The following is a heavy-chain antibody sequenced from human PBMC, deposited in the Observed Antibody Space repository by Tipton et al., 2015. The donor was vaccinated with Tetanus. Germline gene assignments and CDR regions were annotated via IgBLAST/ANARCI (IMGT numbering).Heavy chain of an antibody. J-gene: IGHJ6*02. D-gene: IGHD3-10*01. V-gene: IGHV1-2*04. CDR3: ARDHLLGFGSFYYYYGMDV. CDR2: INPNSGGT. CDR1: GYTFTGYY. Sequence: QVQLVQSGAEVKKPGASVKVSCKASGYTFTGYYMHWVRQAPGQGLEWMGWINPNSGGTNYAQKFQGWVTMTRDTSISTAYMELSRLRSDDTAVYYCARDHLLGFGSFYYYYGMDVWGQGTTVTVSS.